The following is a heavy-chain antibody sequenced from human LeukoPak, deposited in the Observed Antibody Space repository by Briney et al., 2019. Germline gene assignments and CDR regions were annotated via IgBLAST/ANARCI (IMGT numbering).Heavy chain of an antibody. J-gene: IGHJ4*02. D-gene: IGHD3-10*01. Sequence: SEILSLTCTVSGASISTSTYYWAWIRQPAGKGLEWIGRIYTSGSTNYNPSLKSRVTMSVDTSKNQFSLKLSSVTAADTAVYYCARDTYYYGSGSYYFDYWGQGTLVTVSS. CDR2: IYTSGST. CDR1: GASISTSTYY. V-gene: IGHV4-61*02. CDR3: ARDTYYYGSGSYYFDY.